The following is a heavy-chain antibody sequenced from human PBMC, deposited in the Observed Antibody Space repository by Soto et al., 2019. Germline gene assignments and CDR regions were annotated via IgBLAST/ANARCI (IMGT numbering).Heavy chain of an antibody. D-gene: IGHD6-25*01. Sequence: PSLTCSVSGGSISSVGHYWTWIRQQPGKGLEWIGYIYYSGSTDYNPSLKSRVTISVDRSKNQFSLNLSSVTAADTAIYYCARESGGYDSSTRYGLDVWGQGTTVTVSS. CDR2: IYYSGST. CDR1: GGSISSVGHY. J-gene: IGHJ6*02. V-gene: IGHV4-31*03. CDR3: ARESGGYDSSTRYGLDV.